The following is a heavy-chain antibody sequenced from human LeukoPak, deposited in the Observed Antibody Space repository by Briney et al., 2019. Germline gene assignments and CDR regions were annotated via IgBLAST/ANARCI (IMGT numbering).Heavy chain of an antibody. Sequence: SETLSLTCAVYGGSFSGYYWSWIRQPPGKGLEWIGEINHSGSTNYNPSLKSRVTISVDTSKDQFSLRLTSVTAADTAMYYCARSFLGDWYFDLWGRGTLVTVSS. V-gene: IGHV4-34*01. CDR2: INHSGST. J-gene: IGHJ2*01. D-gene: IGHD1-26*01. CDR3: ARSFLGDWYFDL. CDR1: GGSFSGYY.